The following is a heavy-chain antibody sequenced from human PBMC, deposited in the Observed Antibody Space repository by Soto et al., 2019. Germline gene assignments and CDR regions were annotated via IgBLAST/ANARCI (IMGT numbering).Heavy chain of an antibody. V-gene: IGHV4-39*01. Sequence: PSETLSLTCTVSGGSISSSSYYWGWIRQPPGKGLEWIGSIYYSGSTYYNPSLKSRVTISVDTSKNQFSLKLSSVTAADTAVYYCARQSHDYGDGYYFDYWGQGTLVTVSS. CDR1: GGSISSSSYY. CDR2: IYYSGST. J-gene: IGHJ4*02. D-gene: IGHD4-17*01. CDR3: ARQSHDYGDGYYFDY.